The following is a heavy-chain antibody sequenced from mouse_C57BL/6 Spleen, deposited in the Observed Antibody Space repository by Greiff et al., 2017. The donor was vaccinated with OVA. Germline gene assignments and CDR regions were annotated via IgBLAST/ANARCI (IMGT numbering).Heavy chain of an antibody. V-gene: IGHV14-2*01. Sequence: VQLKESGAELVKPGASVKLSCTASGFNIKDYYMHWVKQRTEQGLEWIGRIDPEDGETKYAPKFQGKATITADTSSNTAYLQLSSLTSEDTAVYYCARLLHYDYEDWYFDVWGTGTTVTVSS. CDR2: IDPEDGET. D-gene: IGHD2-4*01. J-gene: IGHJ1*03. CDR3: ARLLHYDYEDWYFDV. CDR1: GFNIKDYY.